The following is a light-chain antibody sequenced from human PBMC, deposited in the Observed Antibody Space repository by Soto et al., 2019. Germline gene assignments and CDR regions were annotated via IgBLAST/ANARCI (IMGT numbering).Light chain of an antibody. Sequence: QSALTQSASVSGSPGQSITISCTGTSSDVGGYNYVSWCQQHPGKAPKLMIYDVSNRPSGVSNRFSGSKSGNTASLTISGLQAEDEADYYCSSYTSSSTLVVFGTGTKVTVL. CDR3: SSYTSSSTLVV. V-gene: IGLV2-14*01. CDR2: DVS. CDR1: SSDVGGYNY. J-gene: IGLJ1*01.